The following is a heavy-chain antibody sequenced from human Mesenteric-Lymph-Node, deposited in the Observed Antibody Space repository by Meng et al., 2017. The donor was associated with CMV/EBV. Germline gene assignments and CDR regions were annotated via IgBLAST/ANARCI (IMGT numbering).Heavy chain of an antibody. D-gene: IGHD3-3*01. CDR3: ARDYDFWSGSLYSYYYGMDV. V-gene: IGHV3-23*01. Sequence: GESLKISCAASGFTFSSYAMSWVRQAPGKGLEWVSAISGSGGSTYYADSVKGRFTISIDNAKNTLYLQMNSLRAEDTAVYYCARDYDFWSGSLYSYYYGMDVWGQGTTVTVSS. J-gene: IGHJ6*02. CDR1: GFTFSSYA. CDR2: ISGSGGST.